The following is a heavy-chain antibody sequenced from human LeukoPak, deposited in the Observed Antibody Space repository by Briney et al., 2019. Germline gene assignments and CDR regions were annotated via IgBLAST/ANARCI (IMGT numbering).Heavy chain of an antibody. CDR3: ARSTMIRGVYYFDY. Sequence: PGGSLRLSCAAPGFTFSDYWMNWVRQAPGKGLEWVANIKQDGSEKSYVDSVKGRFTISRDNAKNSLYLQMNSLRAEDTAVYYCARSTMIRGVYYFDYWGQGTLVTVSS. CDR1: GFTFSDYW. CDR2: IKQDGSEK. V-gene: IGHV3-7*01. J-gene: IGHJ4*02. D-gene: IGHD3-10*01.